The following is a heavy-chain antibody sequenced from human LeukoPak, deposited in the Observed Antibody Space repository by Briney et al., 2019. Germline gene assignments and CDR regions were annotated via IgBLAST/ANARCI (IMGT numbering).Heavy chain of an antibody. CDR3: ARGPMYGSSWYPRMPFLDY. V-gene: IGHV4-34*01. CDR1: GGSFSGYY. CDR2: INHSGST. J-gene: IGHJ4*02. D-gene: IGHD6-13*01. Sequence: SETLSLTCAVYGGSFSGYYWSWIRQPPGKGLEWIGEINHSGSTNYNPSLKSRVTISVDTSKNQFSLKLSSVTAADTAVYYCARGPMYGSSWYPRMPFLDYWGQGTLVTVSS.